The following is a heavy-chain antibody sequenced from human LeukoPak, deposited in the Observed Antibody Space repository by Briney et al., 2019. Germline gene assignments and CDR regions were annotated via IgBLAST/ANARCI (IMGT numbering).Heavy chain of an antibody. CDR2: IYTSGST. CDR3: ARDRQIFGALSWFDP. J-gene: IGHJ5*02. V-gene: IGHV4-61*02. CDR1: GGSISSGSYY. D-gene: IGHD3-3*01. Sequence: SQTLSLTCIVSGGSISSGSYYWSWIRQPAGKGLEWIGRIYTSGSTNYNPSLKSRVTISVDTSKNQFSLKLSSVTAADTAVYYCARDRQIFGALSWFDPWGQGTLVTVSS.